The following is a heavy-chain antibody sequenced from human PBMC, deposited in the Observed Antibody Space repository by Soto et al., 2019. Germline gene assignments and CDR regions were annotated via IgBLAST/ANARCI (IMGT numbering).Heavy chain of an antibody. J-gene: IGHJ6*02. V-gene: IGHV3-30*14. Sequence: QVQLVESGGGVVQPGRSLRLSCAASGITFSNYAMHWVRQAPGKGLEWVAVASHDGRNKYYTDSVKGRFNIARDVSNNIRQLQMDSLRIEDTAIYYCAGERWSESSVYRNDNGMDVWGQGATATVSS. CDR2: ASHDGRNK. CDR3: AGERWSESSVYRNDNGMDV. CDR1: GITFSNYA. D-gene: IGHD3-22*01.